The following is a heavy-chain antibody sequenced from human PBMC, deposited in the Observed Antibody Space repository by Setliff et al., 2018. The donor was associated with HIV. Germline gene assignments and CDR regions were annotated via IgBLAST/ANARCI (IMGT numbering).Heavy chain of an antibody. D-gene: IGHD3-22*01. V-gene: IGHV3-30*04. Sequence: GGSLRLSCAASGFTFSSYAMHWVRQAPGKGLEWVAVISYDGSNKYYADSVKGRFTISRDNAKNSLYLQMNSLRAEDTAVYYCARVESRGYYDSSGYYWSYWGQGTLVTVSS. CDR1: GFTFSSYA. CDR2: ISYDGSNK. CDR3: ARVESRGYYDSSGYYWSY. J-gene: IGHJ4*02.